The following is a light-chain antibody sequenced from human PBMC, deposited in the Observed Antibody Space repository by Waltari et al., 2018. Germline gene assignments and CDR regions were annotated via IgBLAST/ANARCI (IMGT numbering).Light chain of an antibody. Sequence: DIVMTQSPDSLAVSLGERATINCKSSRSILYSTNNKNYLAWYQQKPGRPPKLLINWAASRESGVPDRFSGSGSVTDFTLTISSLQAEDVAVYYCQQYYSFRMFGQGTKVEIK. CDR1: RSILYSTNNKNY. J-gene: IGKJ1*01. V-gene: IGKV4-1*01. CDR2: WAA. CDR3: QQYYSFRM.